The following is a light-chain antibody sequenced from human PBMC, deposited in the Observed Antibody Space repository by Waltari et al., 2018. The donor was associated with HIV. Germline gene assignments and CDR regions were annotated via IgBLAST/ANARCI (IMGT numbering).Light chain of an antibody. CDR2: ETN. J-gene: IGLJ2*01. Sequence: QAVVTQEPSLTVSPGGTVTLTCGSSTGAVTSGLYAFWFQKKPGQAHKTLIYETNNKHSWTPARFSGALLGGKAALTLSGAQPEDEADYYCLLSYSETDVLFGGGTKLTVL. V-gene: IGLV7-46*01. CDR1: TGAVTSGLY. CDR3: LLSYSETDVL.